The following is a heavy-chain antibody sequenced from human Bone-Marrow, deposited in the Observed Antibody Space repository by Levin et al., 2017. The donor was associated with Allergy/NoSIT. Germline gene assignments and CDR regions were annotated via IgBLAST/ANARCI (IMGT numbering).Heavy chain of an antibody. CDR2: ISGSGGST. V-gene: IGHV3-23*01. CDR1: GFTFSSYA. D-gene: IGHD3-3*01. J-gene: IGHJ6*04. CDR3: AKDLQYDFWSGPLYFGMDV. Sequence: GESLKISCAASGFTFSSYAMSWVRQAPGKGLEWVSAISGSGGSTYYADSVKGRFTISRDNSKNTLYLQMNSLRAEDTAVYYCAKDLQYDFWSGPLYFGMDVWGKGTTVTVSS.